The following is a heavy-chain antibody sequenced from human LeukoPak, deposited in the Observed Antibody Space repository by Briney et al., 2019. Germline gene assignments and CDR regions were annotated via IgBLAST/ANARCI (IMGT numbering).Heavy chain of an antibody. Sequence: SETLSLTCAVYGGSFSGYYWSWIRQPPGKGLEWIGEINHSGSTNYNPSLKSRVTTSVDTSKGQFSLKLSSVTAADTAIYYCARKPTTSDAFDMWGQGTMVTVSS. CDR1: GGSFSGYY. CDR3: ARKPTTSDAFDM. V-gene: IGHV4-34*01. J-gene: IGHJ3*02. CDR2: INHSGST. D-gene: IGHD1-26*01.